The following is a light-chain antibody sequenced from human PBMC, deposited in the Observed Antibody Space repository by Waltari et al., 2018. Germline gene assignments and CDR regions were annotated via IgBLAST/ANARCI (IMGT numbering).Light chain of an antibody. V-gene: IGKV1-39*01. Sequence: DIQMTQSPSSLSASVGDRVTITCRASQSISSYLNWYQQKPGKAPKLLIYAASSLQSGVPSRFSGSGSGTDFTLTISSLQPEDVAVYYCHHYYIPPLTFGQGTRLEIK. J-gene: IGKJ5*01. CDR3: HHYYIPPLT. CDR2: AAS. CDR1: QSISSY.